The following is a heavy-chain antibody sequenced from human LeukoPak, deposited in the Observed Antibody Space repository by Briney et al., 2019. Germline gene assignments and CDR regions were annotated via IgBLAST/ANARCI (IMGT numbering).Heavy chain of an antibody. V-gene: IGHV1-18*01. J-gene: IGHJ4*02. CDR3: ARVVSVWFGELKALDY. Sequence: ASVKVSCKASGYTFTSYGISWVRQAPGQGLEWMGWISAYNGNTNYAQKLQGRVTMTTDTSTSTAYMELRSLRSDDTAVYYCARVVSVWFGELKALDYWGQGTLVTVSS. CDR2: ISAYNGNT. D-gene: IGHD3-10*01. CDR1: GYTFTSYG.